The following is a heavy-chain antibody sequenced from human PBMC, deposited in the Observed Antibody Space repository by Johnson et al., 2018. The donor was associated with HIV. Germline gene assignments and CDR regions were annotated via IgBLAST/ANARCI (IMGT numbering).Heavy chain of an antibody. J-gene: IGHJ3*02. CDR3: ARGIGSSWPLDAFDI. CDR2: IKSKTDGGTT. V-gene: IGHV3-15*01. Sequence: VQLVESGGGLVKPGGSLRLSCAASGFTFSNAWMSWVRQAPGKGLEWVGRIKSKTDGGTTDYAAPVKGRFTISRDDSKNTLSLQMDSLRPEDMAVYYCARGIGSSWPLDAFDIWGQGTMVTVSS. CDR1: GFTFSNAW. D-gene: IGHD6-13*01.